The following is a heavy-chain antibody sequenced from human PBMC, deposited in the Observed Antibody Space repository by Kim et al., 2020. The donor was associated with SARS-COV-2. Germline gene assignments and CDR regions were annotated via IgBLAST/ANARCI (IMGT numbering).Heavy chain of an antibody. Sequence: YSKPTLQSRVSISVDTSKNQFSLKLRTVTAADTAVYYCARQIYSSSAEDYWGQGTLVTVSS. V-gene: IGHV4-39*01. D-gene: IGHD6-6*01. CDR3: ARQIYSSSAEDY. J-gene: IGHJ4*02.